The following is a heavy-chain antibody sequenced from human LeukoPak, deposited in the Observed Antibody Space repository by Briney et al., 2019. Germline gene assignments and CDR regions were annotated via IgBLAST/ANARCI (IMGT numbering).Heavy chain of an antibody. Sequence: ASVKVSCKASGYTFTGYYMHWVRQAPGQGLEWMGWINPNSGGTNYAQKFQGRVTMTRDTSISTAYMELSRLRSDDTAVYYCAREGGIVGATSADYFDYWGQGTLVTVSS. J-gene: IGHJ4*02. D-gene: IGHD1-26*01. CDR1: GYTFTGYY. V-gene: IGHV1-2*02. CDR2: INPNSGGT. CDR3: AREGGIVGATSADYFDY.